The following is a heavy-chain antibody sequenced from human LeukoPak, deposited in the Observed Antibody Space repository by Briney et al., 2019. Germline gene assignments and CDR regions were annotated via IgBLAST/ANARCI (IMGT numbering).Heavy chain of an antibody. CDR2: IYYSGST. V-gene: IGHV4-39*01. Sequence: SETLSLTCTVSGGSISSSSYYWGWIRQPPGKGLEWIGSIYYSGSTYYNPSLKSRVTISVDTSKNQFSLKLSSVTAADTAVYYCARGGQAGYLYWGQGTLVTVSS. D-gene: IGHD3-16*02. CDR3: ARGGQAGYLY. J-gene: IGHJ4*02. CDR1: GGSISSSSYY.